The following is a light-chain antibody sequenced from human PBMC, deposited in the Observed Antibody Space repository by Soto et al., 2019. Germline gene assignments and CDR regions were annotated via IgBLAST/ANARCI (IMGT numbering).Light chain of an antibody. CDR3: QQLNSYPWT. CDR1: QDISSY. Sequence: DIQMTQSPSTLPASVGDRVTITCLASQDISSYLAWYQQKPGKAPKLLIYAASTLQSGVPSRFSGSGSGTDFTLTISSLQPEDFATYYCQQLNSYPWTFGQGTKVDIK. V-gene: IGKV1-9*01. J-gene: IGKJ1*01. CDR2: AAS.